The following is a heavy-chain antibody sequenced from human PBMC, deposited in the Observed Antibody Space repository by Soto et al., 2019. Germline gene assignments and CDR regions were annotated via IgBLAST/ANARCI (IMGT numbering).Heavy chain of an antibody. J-gene: IGHJ6*02. D-gene: IGHD2-2*01. CDR3: EKSSSRAHYYAMDV. V-gene: IGHV3-23*01. CDR1: GFTFSSYA. Sequence: PGGSLRLSCAASGFTFSSYAMNWVRQAPGKGLEWVAGVGASGGGTSYADSVKGRFTISRANSKDTLYLHMNSMRAEHTAVYYCEKSSSRAHYYAMDVWGQGTKVTVAS. CDR2: VGASGGGT.